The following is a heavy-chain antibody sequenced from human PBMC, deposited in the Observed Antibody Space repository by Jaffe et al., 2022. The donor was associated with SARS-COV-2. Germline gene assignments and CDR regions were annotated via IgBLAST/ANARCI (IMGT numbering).Heavy chain of an antibody. CDR1: GFTFSSYA. J-gene: IGHJ4*02. Sequence: EVQLVESGGGLVLPGGSLRVSCAASGFTFSSYAMNWVRQAPGKGLEWVSTIINSGDNAYYADSVKGRFTISRDNSKNTLYLQMHSLRVDDTAVYYCAKEHMVRGVNYDYWGQGTLVTVSS. CDR2: IINSGDNA. D-gene: IGHD3-10*01. V-gene: IGHV3-23*04. CDR3: AKEHMVRGVNYDY.